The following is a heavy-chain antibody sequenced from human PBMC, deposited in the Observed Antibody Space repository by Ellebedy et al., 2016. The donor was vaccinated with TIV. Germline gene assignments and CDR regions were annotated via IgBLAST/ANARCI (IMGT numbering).Heavy chain of an antibody. J-gene: IGHJ4*02. Sequence: GESLKISCAASGFTFSAYAMTWVRQAPGKGLEWVSSITGSGSNATSTDSVKGRFTISRDNSKNMLYLQMNGLRADDTAVYYCARATGSYRFDYWGQGTLVTVSS. CDR3: ARATGSYRFDY. V-gene: IGHV3-23*01. CDR1: GFTFSAYA. D-gene: IGHD1-26*01. CDR2: ITGSGSNA.